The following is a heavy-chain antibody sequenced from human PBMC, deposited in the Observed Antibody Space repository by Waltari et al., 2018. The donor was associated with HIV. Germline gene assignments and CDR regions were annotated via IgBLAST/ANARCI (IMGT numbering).Heavy chain of an antibody. V-gene: IGHV3-7*01. D-gene: IGHD1-1*01. J-gene: IGHJ3*02. CDR3: AGDNWNDGLDI. Sequence: EVQLVESGGGLVQPGGSLRLSCAASGFTFSSHWMSWFRQAPGTVLGWVANKKEDGREKYDVDSGKRRFTISRDNAKNSLYLQMNGLRAEDTAVYYCAGDNWNDGLDIWGQGTMVTVSS. CDR2: KKEDGREK. CDR1: GFTFSSHW.